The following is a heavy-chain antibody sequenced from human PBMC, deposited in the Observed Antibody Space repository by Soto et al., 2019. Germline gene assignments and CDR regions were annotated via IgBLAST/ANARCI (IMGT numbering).Heavy chain of an antibody. Sequence: GGSLRLSCAASGFTFSSYAMHWVRQAPGKGLEWVAVISYDGSNKYYADSVKGRFTISRDNSKNTLYLQMNSLRAEDTAVYYCARRVLRAANWFDPWGQGTLVTAPQ. D-gene: IGHD3-9*01. V-gene: IGHV3-30-3*01. J-gene: IGHJ5*02. CDR2: ISYDGSNK. CDR3: ARRVLRAANWFDP. CDR1: GFTFSSYA.